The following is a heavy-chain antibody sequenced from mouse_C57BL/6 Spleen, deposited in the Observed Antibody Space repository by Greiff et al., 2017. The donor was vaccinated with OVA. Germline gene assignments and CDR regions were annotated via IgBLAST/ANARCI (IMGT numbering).Heavy chain of an antibody. D-gene: IGHD1-1*01. J-gene: IGHJ3*01. CDR2: IDPENGDT. CDR1: GFNIKDDY. V-gene: IGHV14-4*01. Sequence: EVQVVESGAELVRPGASVKLSCTASGFNIKDDYMHWVKQRPEQGLEWIGWIDPENGDTEYASKFQGKATITADTSSNTAYLQLSSLTSEDTAVYYCTTDSSPFAYWGQGTLVTVSA. CDR3: TTDSSPFAY.